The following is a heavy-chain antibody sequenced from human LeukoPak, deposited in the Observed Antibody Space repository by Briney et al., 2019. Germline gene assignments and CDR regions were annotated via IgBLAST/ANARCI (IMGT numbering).Heavy chain of an antibody. CDR3: ARGPGTWYYY. Sequence: ETLSLTCAVYGGSFSGYYWSWIRQPPGKGLEWIGEINHSGSTNYNPSLKSRVTISIDTSKNQFSLKLSSVTAADTALYYCARGPGTWYYYWGQGTLVTVSS. D-gene: IGHD6-13*01. CDR1: GGSFSGYY. V-gene: IGHV4-34*01. J-gene: IGHJ4*02. CDR2: INHSGST.